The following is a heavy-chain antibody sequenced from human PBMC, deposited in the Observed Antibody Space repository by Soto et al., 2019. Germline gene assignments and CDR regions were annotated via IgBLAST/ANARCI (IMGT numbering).Heavy chain of an antibody. J-gene: IGHJ4*02. CDR3: ARDPKSGNQKLYFDY. D-gene: IGHD4-4*01. V-gene: IGHV3-48*02. CDR2: ISGSGNTM. CDR1: GFTFSSYS. Sequence: EVQLVESGGGLVQPGGSLRLSCSASGFTFSSYSMNWVRQAPGKELEWLSYISGSGNTMYYADSGKGRFTIARDNAQKSLHLQLNNLRDDDTAMYYCARDPKSGNQKLYFDYWGQGTLVTVSS.